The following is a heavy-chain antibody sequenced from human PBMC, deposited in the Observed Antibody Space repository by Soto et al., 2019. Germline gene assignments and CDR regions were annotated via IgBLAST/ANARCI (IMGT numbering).Heavy chain of an antibody. J-gene: IGHJ5*02. CDR2: ISSSGSTI. V-gene: IGHV3-11*01. Sequence: QVQLVESGGGLVKPGGSLRLSCAASGFTFTDYYMSWIRQAPGKGLEWVSYISSSGSTIYYADSVKGRFTISRANAKNSLDPQMPTLRAEDAAVYYCARVLVFYGGFDPWGPATLVSVSS. D-gene: IGHD2-21*02. CDR3: ARVLVFYGGFDP. CDR1: GFTFTDYY.